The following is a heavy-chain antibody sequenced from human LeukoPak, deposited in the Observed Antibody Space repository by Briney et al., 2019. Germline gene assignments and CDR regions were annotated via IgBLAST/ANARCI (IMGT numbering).Heavy chain of an antibody. D-gene: IGHD3-10*01. Sequence: GGSLRLSCAASGFTFSSYAMHWVRQAPGKGLEWVAVISYDGSNEYYADSVKGRFTISRDNSKNTLYLQMNSLRAEDTAVYYCARQYYYGSGSYYPAYWGQGTLVTVSS. CDR1: GFTFSSYA. CDR2: ISYDGSNE. J-gene: IGHJ4*02. V-gene: IGHV3-30*01. CDR3: ARQYYYGSGSYYPAY.